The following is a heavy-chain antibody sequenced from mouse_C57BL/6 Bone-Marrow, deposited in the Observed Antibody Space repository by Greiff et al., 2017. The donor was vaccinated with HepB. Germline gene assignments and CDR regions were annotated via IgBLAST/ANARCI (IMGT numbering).Heavy chain of an antibody. CDR2: ISYDGSN. V-gene: IGHV3-6*01. J-gene: IGHJ3*01. CDR1: GYSITSGYY. D-gene: IGHD3-3*01. Sequence: DVQLQESGPGLVKPSQSLSLTCSVTGYSITSGYYWNWIRQFPGNKLEWMGYISYDGSNNYNPSLKNRISITRDTSKNQFFLKLNSVTTEDTATYYCARDRGTVAYWGQGTLVTVSA. CDR3: ARDRGTVAY.